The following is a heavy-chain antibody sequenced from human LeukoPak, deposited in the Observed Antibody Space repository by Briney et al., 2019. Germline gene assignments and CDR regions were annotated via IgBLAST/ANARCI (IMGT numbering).Heavy chain of an antibody. J-gene: IGHJ3*02. CDR2: IYTSGST. CDR3: AREGDPHYDFWSGYYYDAFDI. V-gene: IGHV4-61*02. CDR1: GGSISSGFYY. Sequence: PSETLSLTCTVSGGSISSGFYYWSWIRQPAGKGLEWIGRIYTSGSTNYNPSLKSRVTISVDTSKNQFSLKLSSVTAADTAVYYCAREGDPHYDFWSGYYYDAFDIWGQGTMVTVSS. D-gene: IGHD3-3*01.